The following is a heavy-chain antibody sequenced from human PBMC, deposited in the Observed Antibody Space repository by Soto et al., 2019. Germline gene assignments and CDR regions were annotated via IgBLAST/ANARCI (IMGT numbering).Heavy chain of an antibody. CDR3: ARCRGYYPHYDLDS. CDR1: GGTFNNYP. Sequence: QVQLVQSGAEVKKPGSSVKVSCKTSGGTFNNYPISWVRQAPGQGLEWLGGIIPMFGTANYAQKLQGRVTITADESSTTAYMALTSLRSEDTAVYYCARCRGYYPHYDLDSWGQGTLVTVSS. V-gene: IGHV1-69*01. J-gene: IGHJ4*02. D-gene: IGHD3-22*01. CDR2: IIPMFGTA.